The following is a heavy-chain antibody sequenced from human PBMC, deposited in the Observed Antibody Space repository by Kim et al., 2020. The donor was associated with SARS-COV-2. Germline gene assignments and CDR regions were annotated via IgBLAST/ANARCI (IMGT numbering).Heavy chain of an antibody. V-gene: IGHV4-34*01. CDR2: INHSGST. CDR1: GGSFSGYY. D-gene: IGHD2-15*01. J-gene: IGHJ6*01. Sequence: SETLSLTCAVYGGSFSGYYWSWIRQPPGKGLEWIGEINHSGSTNYNPSLKSRVTISVDTSKNQFSLKLSSVTAADTAVYYCARGFVTPFRHYYYGMDVWG. CDR3: ARGFVTPFRHYYYGMDV.